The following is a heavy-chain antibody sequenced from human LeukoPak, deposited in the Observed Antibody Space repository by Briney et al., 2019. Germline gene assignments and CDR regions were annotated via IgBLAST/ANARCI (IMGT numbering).Heavy chain of an antibody. CDR2: MSSDLNVK. CDR1: GFTFRNYV. CDR3: AREGYYGSGSPPSLYFDY. J-gene: IGHJ4*02. D-gene: IGHD3-10*01. V-gene: IGHV3-30-3*01. Sequence: PGGSLRLSCAASGFTFRNYVIHWVRQAPGKGLEWVAAMSSDLNVKLYADSVKGRFTISRDNSRSTLYLQMNSLRPEDTAIYYCAREGYYGSGSPPSLYFDYWGQGTLVTVSS.